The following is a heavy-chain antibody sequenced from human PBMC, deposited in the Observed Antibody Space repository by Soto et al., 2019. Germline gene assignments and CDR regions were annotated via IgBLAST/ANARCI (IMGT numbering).Heavy chain of an antibody. V-gene: IGHV3-30-3*01. J-gene: IGHJ4*02. D-gene: IGHD1-7*01. CDR2: ISYDGSNK. CDR3: TTDRSITGTTDY. CDR1: GFTFSSYA. Sequence: GGSLRLSCAASGFTFSSYAMHWVRQAPGKGLEWVAVISYDGSNKYYADSVKGRFTISRDDSKNTLYLQMNSLKTEDTAVYYCTTDRSITGTTDYWGQGTLVTVSS.